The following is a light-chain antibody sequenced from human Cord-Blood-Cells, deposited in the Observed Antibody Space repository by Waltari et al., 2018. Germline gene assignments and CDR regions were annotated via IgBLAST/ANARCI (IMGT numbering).Light chain of an antibody. CDR1: QSISSW. V-gene: IGKV1-5*03. CDR3: QQYNSCPPT. J-gene: IGKJ4*01. Sequence: DIQMTQPPSTLSASVGERVTITCRASQSISSWLAWYQQKPGKAPKLLIYKASSLESGVPSRFSGSGSGTEFTLTISSLQPDDFATYYCQQYNSCPPTFGGGTKVEIK. CDR2: KAS.